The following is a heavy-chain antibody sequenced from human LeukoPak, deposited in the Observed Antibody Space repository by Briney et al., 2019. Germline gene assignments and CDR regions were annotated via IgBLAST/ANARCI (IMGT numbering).Heavy chain of an antibody. CDR1: GGSFSGYY. V-gene: IGHV4-34*01. J-gene: IGHJ4*02. D-gene: IGHD6-13*01. Sequence: SETLSLTCAVYGGSFSGYYWGWIRPPPGKGLEWIGEINHSGSTNYNPSLKSRVTISVDTSKNQFSLKLSSVTAADTAVYYCARGWYSSSWYLDYWGQGTLVTVSS. CDR2: INHSGST. CDR3: ARGWYSSSWYLDY.